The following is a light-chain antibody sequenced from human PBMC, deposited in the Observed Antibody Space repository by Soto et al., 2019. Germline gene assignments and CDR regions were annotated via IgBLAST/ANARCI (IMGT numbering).Light chain of an antibody. CDR1: QSVSGSY. CDR3: QQYGGSPGT. J-gene: IGKJ1*01. V-gene: IGKV3-20*01. CDR2: GAS. Sequence: IVLTQSPGTLSLSPVERATLSCRASQSVSGSYLAWYQQKPGQAPRLLIYGASSRATGIPDRFSGSGSGTDFTLTITRLEPEDFAMYYCQQYGGSPGTFGQGTKVDIK.